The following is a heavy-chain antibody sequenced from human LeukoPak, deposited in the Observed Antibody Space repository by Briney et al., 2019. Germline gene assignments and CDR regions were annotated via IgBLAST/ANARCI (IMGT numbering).Heavy chain of an antibody. CDR1: GGSISSYY. CDR2: IYTSGST. CDR3: ARGGDFWSGYYGVYYYYYMDV. D-gene: IGHD3-3*01. J-gene: IGHJ6*03. Sequence: SETLSLTCTVSGGSISSYYWSWIRQPAGKGLEWIGRIYTSGSTNYNPSLKSRVTMSVDTSKNQFSLKLSSVTAADTAVYYCARGGDFWSGYYGVYYYYYMDVWGKGTTVTVSS. V-gene: IGHV4-4*07.